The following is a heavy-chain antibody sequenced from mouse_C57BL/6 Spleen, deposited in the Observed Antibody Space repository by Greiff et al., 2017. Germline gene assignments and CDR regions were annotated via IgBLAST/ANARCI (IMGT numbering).Heavy chain of an antibody. CDR3: ARDGGGMITDWYFDV. J-gene: IGHJ1*03. Sequence: EVQLQQSGPGLVKPSQSLSLTCSVTGYSITRGYYWNWIRQFPGNKLEWMGYISYDGSNNYNPSLKNRISITRDTSKNQFFLKLNSVTTEDTATYYCARDGGGMITDWYFDVWGTGTTVTVSS. V-gene: IGHV3-6*01. CDR2: ISYDGSN. CDR1: GYSITRGYY. D-gene: IGHD2-4*01.